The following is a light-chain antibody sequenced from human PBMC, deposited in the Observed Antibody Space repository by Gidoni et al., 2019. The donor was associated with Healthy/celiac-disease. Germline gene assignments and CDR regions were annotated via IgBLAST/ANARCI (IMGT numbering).Light chain of an antibody. CDR3: QHSYSTPLT. V-gene: IGKV1-39*01. J-gene: IGKJ4*01. Sequence: DIQMTQSPSSLSASVGDRVTITCRASQSISSYLNWYQQKQGKAPTLLIYAASSLQSGVPSRFSGSGSGTDFTLTISSLQPEDFATYFGQHSYSTPLTFGGGTKLEIK. CDR2: AAS. CDR1: QSISSY.